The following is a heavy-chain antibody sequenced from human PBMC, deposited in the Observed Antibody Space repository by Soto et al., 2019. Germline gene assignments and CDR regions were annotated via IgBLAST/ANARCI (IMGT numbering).Heavy chain of an antibody. CDR1: GFTFSSYA. Sequence: QVQLVESGGGVVQPGRSLRLSCAASGFTFSSYAMHWVRQAPGKGLEWVAVISYDGSNQYYADSVKGRFTISRDNSKNALDLQMNSLRAENTALYYSAKALGSFDGDYNNFDYWCHGTLFTVSS. D-gene: IGHD4-17*01. CDR3: AKALGSFDGDYNNFDY. J-gene: IGHJ4*01. CDR2: ISYDGSNQ. V-gene: IGHV3-30-3*01.